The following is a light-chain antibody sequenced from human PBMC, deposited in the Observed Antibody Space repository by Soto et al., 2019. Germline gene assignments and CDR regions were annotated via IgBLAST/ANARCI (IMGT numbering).Light chain of an antibody. J-gene: IGKJ1*01. CDR1: QTSSSW. CDR3: QHYNSYSEA. Sequence: DIQMTQSPSTLSGSVGDRVTITCRATQTSSSWLAWYQQKPGKAPKLLIYNASTLKSGVPSRFSGSGSGTEFTLTISSLQPDDFATYYCQHYNSYSEAFGQGTNVELK. CDR2: NAS. V-gene: IGKV1-5*03.